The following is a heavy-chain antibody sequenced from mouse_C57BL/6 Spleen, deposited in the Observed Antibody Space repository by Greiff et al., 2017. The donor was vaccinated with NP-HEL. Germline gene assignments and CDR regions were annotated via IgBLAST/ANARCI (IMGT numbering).Heavy chain of an antibody. CDR1: GFTFSSYA. CDR2: ISDGGSYT. J-gene: IGHJ1*03. D-gene: IGHD2-4*01. Sequence: DVKLVESGGGLVKPGGSLKLSCAASGFTFSSYAMSWVRQTPEKRLEWVATISDGGSYTYYPDNVKGRFTISRDNAKNNLYLQMSHLKSEDTAMYYCARDDYDSYWYFDVWGTGTTVTVSS. CDR3: ARDDYDSYWYFDV. V-gene: IGHV5-4*01.